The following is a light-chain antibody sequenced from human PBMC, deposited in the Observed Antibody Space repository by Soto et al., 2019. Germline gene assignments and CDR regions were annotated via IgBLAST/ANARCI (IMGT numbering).Light chain of an antibody. CDR3: QQTYRDIS. V-gene: IGKV1-39*01. CDR1: RTINTY. CDR2: GAS. J-gene: IGKJ4*01. Sequence: DVRMTQSPSSLSASVGDTITITCRASRTINTYLNWFQQKPGEPPRLLIYGASTLHDGVPSRFSGSGSGADFTITISGLQPEDFASYHCQQTYRDISFGGGTKV.